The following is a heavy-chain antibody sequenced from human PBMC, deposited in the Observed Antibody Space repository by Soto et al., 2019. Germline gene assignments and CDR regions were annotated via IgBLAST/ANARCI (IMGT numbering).Heavy chain of an antibody. Sequence: QVQLVQSGAEVKKPGSSVKVSCKASGGTFSNYAITWVRQAPGQGLEWVGRIIPIFGTTNVEQKFQGRVTITADESTTTANMELSGLRSDDTAVYYCAKDGGADGYFGNWLDPWGQGTLVTVSS. V-gene: IGHV1-69*15. J-gene: IGHJ5*02. D-gene: IGHD5-12*01. CDR1: GGTFSNYA. CDR3: AKDGGADGYFGNWLDP. CDR2: IIPIFGTT.